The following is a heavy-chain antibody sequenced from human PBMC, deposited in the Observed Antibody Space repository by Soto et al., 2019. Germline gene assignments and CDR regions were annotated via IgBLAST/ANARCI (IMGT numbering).Heavy chain of an antibody. J-gene: IGHJ6*02. V-gene: IGHV4-59*01. CDR2: IYYSGST. CDR1: GGSISSYY. CDR3: ARVWYSSGWWDGYGMGV. D-gene: IGHD6-19*01. Sequence: PSETLSLTCTVSGGSISSYYWSWIRQPPGKGLEWIGYIYYSGSTNYNPSLKSRVTISVDTSKNQFSLKLSSVTAADTAVYYCARVWYSSGWWDGYGMGVWGQGTTVTVSS.